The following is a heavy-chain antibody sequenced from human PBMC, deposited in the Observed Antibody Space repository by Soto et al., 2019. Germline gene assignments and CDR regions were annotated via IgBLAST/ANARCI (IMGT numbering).Heavy chain of an antibody. D-gene: IGHD6-13*01. CDR2: IYPGDSDT. CDR3: ARTSAAGKYYYGMDV. V-gene: IGHV5-51*01. CDR1: GYSFTSYW. Sequence: GESLKISCKGSGYSFTSYWIGWVRQMPGKCLEWMGIIYPGDSDTRYSPSFQGQVTISADKSISTAYLQWCSLKASDTAMYYCARTSAAGKYYYGMDVWGQGTTVTVSS. J-gene: IGHJ6*02.